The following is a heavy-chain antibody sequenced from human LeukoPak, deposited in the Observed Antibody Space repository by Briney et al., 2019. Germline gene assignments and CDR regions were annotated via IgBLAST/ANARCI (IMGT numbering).Heavy chain of an antibody. J-gene: IGHJ4*02. Sequence: TASETLSLTCTVSGASISSYYWSWIRQPPGKGLEWIGYIFYSGNTIYNPSLKSRVTISVDTSKNHFSLRLRSVTAADTAVYYCARLAAISGSDYPDDWGQGTLVTVSS. CDR1: GASISSYY. CDR3: ARLAAISGSDYPDD. V-gene: IGHV4-59*08. D-gene: IGHD1-26*01. CDR2: IFYSGNT.